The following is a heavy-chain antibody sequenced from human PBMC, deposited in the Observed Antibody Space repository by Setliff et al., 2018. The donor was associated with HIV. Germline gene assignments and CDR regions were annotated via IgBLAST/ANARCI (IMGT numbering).Heavy chain of an antibody. CDR3: ARGVPAVTGYHFDY. D-gene: IGHD6-19*01. Sequence: PGGSLRLSCAASGFTFSSYSMNWVRQAPGKGLEWVSYISSSNNANRNYADSLKGRFTISRDDSKSIAYLQMNSLKTEDTAVYYCARGVPAVTGYHFDYWGRGTLVTVSS. V-gene: IGHV3-48*01. CDR1: GFTFSSYS. CDR2: ISSSNNANR. J-gene: IGHJ4*02.